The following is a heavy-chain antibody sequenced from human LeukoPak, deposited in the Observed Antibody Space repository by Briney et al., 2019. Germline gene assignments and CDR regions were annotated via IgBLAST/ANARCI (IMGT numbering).Heavy chain of an antibody. V-gene: IGHV4-59*01. CDR1: GGSMRSYY. D-gene: IGHD2-2*01. J-gene: IGHJ4*02. CDR3: ARGWASSWYYFDF. CDR2: TYDSGSS. Sequence: PSETLSLTCAVSGGSMRSYYWSRIRQPPGKGLEWIGYTYDSGSSSYNPSLRSRVSISIDTSKNQFSLNLSSVTAADTAVYYCARGWASSWYYFDFWGQGTLVTVSS.